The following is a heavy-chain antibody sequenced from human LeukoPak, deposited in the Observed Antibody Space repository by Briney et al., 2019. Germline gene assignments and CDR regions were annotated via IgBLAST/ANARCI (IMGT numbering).Heavy chain of an antibody. CDR2: IRYDGSNK. D-gene: IGHD3-3*01. J-gene: IGHJ6*04. CDR3: AKAGLLRFSHGDV. V-gene: IGHV3-30*02. CDR1: GFTFSSYG. Sequence: PGGSLRLSCAASGFTFSSYGMHWVRQAPGKGLEWVAFIRYDGSNKYYADSAKGRFTISRDNSKNTLYLQMNSLRAEDTAVYYCAKAGLLRFSHGDVWGKGTTVTVSS.